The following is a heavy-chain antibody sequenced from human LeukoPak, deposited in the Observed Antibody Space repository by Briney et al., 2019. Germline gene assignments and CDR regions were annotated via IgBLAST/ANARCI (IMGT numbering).Heavy chain of an antibody. D-gene: IGHD3-16*01. Sequence: GESLKISCKGSGYSFTSYWIGWVRQMPGKGLEWMGIIYPGDSDTRYSPSFQGQVTISADKSISTAYLQWSSLKASDTAMYYCARQGSAYYDYVWGSYAGYWGQGTLVTVSS. V-gene: IGHV5-51*01. CDR1: GYSFTSYW. CDR3: ARQGSAYYDYVWGSYAGY. J-gene: IGHJ4*02. CDR2: IYPGDSDT.